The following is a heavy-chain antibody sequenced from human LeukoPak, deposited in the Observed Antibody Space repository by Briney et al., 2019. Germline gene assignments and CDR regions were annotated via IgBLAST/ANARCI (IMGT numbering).Heavy chain of an antibody. CDR3: ARVWSDSSGYYIYYFDY. CDR1: GGSISSYY. V-gene: IGHV4-59*01. Sequence: SETLSLTYTVSGGSISSYYWSWIRQPPGKGLEWIGYIYYSGSTNYNPSLKSRVTISVDTSKNQFSLKLSSVTAADTAVYYCARVWSDSSGYYIYYFDYWGQGTLVTVSS. J-gene: IGHJ4*02. CDR2: IYYSGST. D-gene: IGHD3-22*01.